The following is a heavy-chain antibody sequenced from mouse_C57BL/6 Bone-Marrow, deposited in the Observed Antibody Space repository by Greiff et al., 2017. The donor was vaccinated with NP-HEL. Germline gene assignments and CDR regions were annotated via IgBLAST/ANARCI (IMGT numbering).Heavy chain of an antibody. CDR1: GFTFSDYY. Sequence: EVMLVESEGGLVQPGSSMKLSCTASGFTFSDYYMAWVRQVPEKGLEWVANINYDGSSTYYLDSLKSRFIISRDNAKNILYLQMSSLKSEDTATYYCARFYDYDGWFDYWGQGTTLTVSS. D-gene: IGHD2-4*01. V-gene: IGHV5-16*01. J-gene: IGHJ2*01. CDR3: ARFYDYDGWFDY. CDR2: INYDGSST.